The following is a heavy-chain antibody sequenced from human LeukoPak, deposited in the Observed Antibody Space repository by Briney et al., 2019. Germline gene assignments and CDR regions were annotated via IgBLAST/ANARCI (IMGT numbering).Heavy chain of an antibody. J-gene: IGHJ2*01. CDR3: ASPQLGISPTPLGYFDL. Sequence: SVKVSCKPSGGTLSRYVVSWVRQAPGQGLEWMGGFTPISGPANYAQRFQGRVTITADESTSTVYMELTNLRSDDTAVYYCASPQLGISPTPLGYFDLWGRGTLVTVSS. D-gene: IGHD7-27*01. V-gene: IGHV1-69*13. CDR2: FTPISGPA. CDR1: GGTLSRYV.